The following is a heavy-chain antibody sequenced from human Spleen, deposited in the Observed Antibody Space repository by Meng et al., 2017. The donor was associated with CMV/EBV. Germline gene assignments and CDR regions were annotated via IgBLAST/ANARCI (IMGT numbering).Heavy chain of an antibody. CDR1: GGTFSSYG. D-gene: IGHD2-2*01. J-gene: IGHJ3*02. CDR2: IIPIFGTA. CDR3: ARGRTSSDDGDM. Sequence: KVSCKASGGTFSSYGISWVRQAPGQGLEWMGGIIPIFGTANYAQKFQGRVTITADKSTSTVYMELSSLTSEDTAVYYCARGRTSSDDGDMWGQGTTVTVSS. V-gene: IGHV1-69*06.